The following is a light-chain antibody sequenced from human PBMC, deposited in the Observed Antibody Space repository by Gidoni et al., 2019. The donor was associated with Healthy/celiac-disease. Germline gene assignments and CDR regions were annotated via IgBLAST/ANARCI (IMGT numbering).Light chain of an antibody. CDR1: QSVSSY. CDR3: QQRSNWHPYT. V-gene: IGKV3-11*01. J-gene: IGKJ2*01. CDR2: DAY. Sequence: EIVLTQSPATLSLSPGERATLSCRASQSVSSYLAWYQQKPGQAPRRLIYDAYNRATGIPARCSGSGSGTDFTLTIRSLEPEDFAVYYCQQRSNWHPYTFGQGTKLEIK.